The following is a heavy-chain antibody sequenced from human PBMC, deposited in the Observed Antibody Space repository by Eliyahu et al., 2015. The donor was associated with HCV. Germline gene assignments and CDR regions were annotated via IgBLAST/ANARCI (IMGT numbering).Heavy chain of an antibody. CDR3: ARGGAYYDLLTGYGYFDY. V-gene: IGHV3-13*04. CDR1: GFTFSSSH. Sequence: EVQLVESGGGLVQPGGSLRLSCAASGFTFSSSHMHWVRQASGKGLEWVAGITTSGDTYYADSVKGRFTISRENGKNSFYLQLNSLRDGDTAVYYCARGGAYYDLLTGYGYFDYWGQGTLVTVSS. D-gene: IGHD3-9*01. CDR2: ITTSGDT. J-gene: IGHJ4*02.